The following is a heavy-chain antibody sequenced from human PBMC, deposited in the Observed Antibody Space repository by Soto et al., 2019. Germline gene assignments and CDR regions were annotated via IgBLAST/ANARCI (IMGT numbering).Heavy chain of an antibody. Sequence: GWSLRLSCAASGFTFSGSAMHWVRQASGKGLEWVGRIRSKANSYETAYAASVKGRFTISRDDSKNTAYLQMNSLKTEDTAVYYCTRLGNTAAFDIWGQGTMVTVSS. J-gene: IGHJ3*02. CDR1: GFTFSGSA. CDR3: TRLGNTAAFDI. CDR2: IRSKANSYET. D-gene: IGHD4-17*01. V-gene: IGHV3-73*01.